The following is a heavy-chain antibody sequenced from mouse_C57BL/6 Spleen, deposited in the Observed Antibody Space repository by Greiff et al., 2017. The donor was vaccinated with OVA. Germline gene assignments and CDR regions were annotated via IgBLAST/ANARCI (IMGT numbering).Heavy chain of an antibody. V-gene: IGHV1-76*01. D-gene: IGHD2-2*01. CDR3: ARGEDGYEAWFAY. J-gene: IGHJ3*01. CDR1: GYTFTDYY. Sequence: QVQLQQSGAELVRPGASVKLSCKASGYTFTDYYIHWVKQRPGQGLEWIARIYPGSGNTYYNEKFKGKATLTAEKSSSTAYMQLSSLTSEDSAVYFGARGEDGYEAWFAYWGQGTLVTVSA. CDR2: IYPGSGNT.